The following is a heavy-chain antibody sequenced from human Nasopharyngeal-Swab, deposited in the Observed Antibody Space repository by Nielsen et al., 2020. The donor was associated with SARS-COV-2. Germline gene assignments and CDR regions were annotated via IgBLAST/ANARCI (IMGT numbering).Heavy chain of an antibody. D-gene: IGHD4-17*01. CDR1: GFTFSDYY. J-gene: IGHJ6*02. CDR2: ISSSGSTI. V-gene: IGHV3-11*01. CDR3: ARGGATVTNYYYYGMDV. Sequence: GGSLRLSCAAPGFTFSDYYMSWIRQAPGKGLEWVSYISSSGSTIYYADSVKGRFTISRDNAKNSLYLQMNSLRAEDTAVYYCARGGATVTNYYYYGMDVWGQGTTVTVSS.